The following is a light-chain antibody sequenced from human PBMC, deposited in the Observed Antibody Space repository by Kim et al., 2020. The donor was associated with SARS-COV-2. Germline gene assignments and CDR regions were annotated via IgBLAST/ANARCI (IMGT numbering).Light chain of an antibody. CDR3: SSYTSSDSWV. CDR1: SPDVVRYHL. J-gene: IGLJ3*02. V-gene: IGLV2-14*04. CDR2: VVT. Sequence: GQSSTCACAGTSPDVVRYHLVSWYQQHPGKAPTVMIYVVTKRPSVVSSLFSGSKSANTASLTISGLQAEDEAEYYCSSYTSSDSWVFGGGTKVTVL.